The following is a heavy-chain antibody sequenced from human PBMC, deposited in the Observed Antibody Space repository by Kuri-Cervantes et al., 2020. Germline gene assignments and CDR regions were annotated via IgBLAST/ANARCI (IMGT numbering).Heavy chain of an antibody. Sequence: SLKISCVVSEFMFDGYAMHWVRQVPGKGLEWISGISWNSNSIGYADSVKGRFTISRDNSKNSLYLQMNSLRTEDTALYYCAKDMGYSGSYLDYWGQGTLVTVSS. CDR3: AKDMGYSGSYLDY. D-gene: IGHD1-26*01. V-gene: IGHV3-9*01. CDR2: ISWNSNSI. CDR1: EFMFDGYA. J-gene: IGHJ4*02.